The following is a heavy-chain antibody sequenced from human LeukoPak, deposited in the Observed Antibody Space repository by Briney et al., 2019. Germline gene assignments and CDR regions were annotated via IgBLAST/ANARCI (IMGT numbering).Heavy chain of an antibody. CDR1: GFTFSSYG. V-gene: IGHV3-33*01. CDR2: IWYDGSNK. D-gene: IGHD3-22*01. J-gene: IGHJ4*02. CDR3: ASASTRYYDSSGYPGYYFDY. Sequence: GGSLRLSCAASGFTFSSYGMHWVRQAPGKGLEWVAVIWYDGSNKYYADSVKGRFTISRDNSKNTLYLQMNSLRAEDTAVYYCASASTRYYDSSGYPGYYFDYWGQGTLVTVSS.